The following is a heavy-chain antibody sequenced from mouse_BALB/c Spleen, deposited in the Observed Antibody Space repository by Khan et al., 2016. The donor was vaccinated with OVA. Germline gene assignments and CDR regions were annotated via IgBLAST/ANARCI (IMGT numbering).Heavy chain of an antibody. CDR3: ARTARLKY. V-gene: IGHV3-2*02. CDR2: ISYSGST. D-gene: IGHD1-2*01. CDR1: GYSITSGYG. J-gene: IGHJ2*01. Sequence: EVKLLESGPGLVKPSQSLSLTCTVTGYSITSGYGWNWIRQFPGNKLEWMGYISYSGSTNYNPSLKSRISITRDTSKNQFFLQLNSVTTEDTATCSSARTARLKYWGQGTTLTVSS.